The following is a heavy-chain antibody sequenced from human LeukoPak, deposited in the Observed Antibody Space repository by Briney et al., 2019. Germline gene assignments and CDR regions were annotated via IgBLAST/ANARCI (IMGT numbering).Heavy chain of an antibody. Sequence: GGSPRLSCAASGFTFSSYTMSWVRQSPGKGLEWVSAISGSGFETFYADSVKGRFTISRDNSNDTLYLQMNSLGADDTAIYYCAKDRDVYSAFDSWSQGTLVTVSS. CDR2: ISGSGFET. CDR1: GFTFSSYT. D-gene: IGHD3-16*01. V-gene: IGHV3-23*01. CDR3: AKDRDVYSAFDS. J-gene: IGHJ4*02.